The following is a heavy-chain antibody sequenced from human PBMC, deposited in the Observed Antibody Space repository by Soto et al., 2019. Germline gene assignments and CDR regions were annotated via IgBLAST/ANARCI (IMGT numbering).Heavy chain of an antibody. CDR1: GFTFSSYS. D-gene: IGHD3-16*01. CDR2: ISSSSSTI. CDR3: ARDEGEQEDYGMDV. V-gene: IGHV3-48*01. Sequence: EVQLVESGGGLVQPGGSLRLSCAASGFTFSSYSMNWVRQAPGKGLEWVSYISSSSSTIYYADSVKGRFTISRDNAKNALYLQMNSLRAEDTAVYYGARDEGEQEDYGMDVWGQGTTVTGSS. J-gene: IGHJ6*02.